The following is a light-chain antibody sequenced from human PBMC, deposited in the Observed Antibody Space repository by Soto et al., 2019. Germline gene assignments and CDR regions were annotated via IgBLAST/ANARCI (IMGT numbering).Light chain of an antibody. J-gene: IGKJ1*01. CDR1: ESFSAN. Sequence: EIVMTQSPATLSVSPGDRATLSCRPSESFSANLAWYQQKPGQAPSLLIIGASTRATGIPARFRGSGSGTEFTLTISSLQSEDFAVYYCQQYNNWPRTFGQGTKVEIK. V-gene: IGKV3-15*01. CDR2: GAS. CDR3: QQYNNWPRT.